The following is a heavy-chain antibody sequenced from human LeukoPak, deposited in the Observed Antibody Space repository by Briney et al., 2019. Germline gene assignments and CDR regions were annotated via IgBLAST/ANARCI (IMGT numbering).Heavy chain of an antibody. Sequence: SETLSLTCTVSGGSISSYYWSWIRQPPGKGLEWIGYIYYSGSTNYNPSLKSQVTISVDTSKNQFSLKLSSVTAADTAVYYCARKRREGKLWFNRGNFDYWGQGTLVTVSS. V-gene: IGHV4-59*12. CDR3: ARKRREGKLWFNRGNFDY. J-gene: IGHJ4*02. D-gene: IGHD3-10*01. CDR2: IYYSGST. CDR1: GGSISSYY.